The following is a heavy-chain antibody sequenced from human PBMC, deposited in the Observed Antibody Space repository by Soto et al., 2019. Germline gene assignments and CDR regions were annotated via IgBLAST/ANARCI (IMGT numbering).Heavy chain of an antibody. CDR2: INAYNGNK. Sequence: ASVKVSCKASGYTFTSYDMHWVRQAPGQRLEWMGWINAYNGNKKYAQKLQGRVTISKDTSKNQVVLTMTNMDPVDTATYYCARISLSSSWYRRYYFDYWGQGTLVTVSS. CDR1: GYTFTSYD. CDR3: ARISLSSSWYRRYYFDY. V-gene: IGHV1-3*01. D-gene: IGHD6-13*01. J-gene: IGHJ4*02.